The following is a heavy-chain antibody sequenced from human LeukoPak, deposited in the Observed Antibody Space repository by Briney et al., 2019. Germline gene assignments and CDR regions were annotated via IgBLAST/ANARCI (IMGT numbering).Heavy chain of an antibody. CDR2: IRYDGSNK. J-gene: IGHJ3*02. V-gene: IGHV3-30*02. CDR3: TRDYYDSSGYYYLDAFDI. Sequence: GGSLRLSCAASGFTFSSYGMHWVRQAPGKGLEWVAFIRYDGSNKYYADSVKGRFTISRDNSKNTLYLQMNSLKTEDTAVYYCTRDYYDSSGYYYLDAFDIWGQGTMVTVSS. CDR1: GFTFSSYG. D-gene: IGHD3-22*01.